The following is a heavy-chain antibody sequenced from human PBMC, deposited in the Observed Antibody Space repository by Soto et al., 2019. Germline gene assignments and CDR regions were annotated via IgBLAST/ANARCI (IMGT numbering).Heavy chain of an antibody. J-gene: IGHJ3*02. D-gene: IGHD3-10*01. CDR2: IFKTGST. CDR1: GDSITRSGSY. CDR3: ASRGAGLGYAFDI. Sequence: QLQLQESGPGLVKPSETLSLTCSVSGDSITRSGSYWDWIRQPPGKGPEWIGSIFKTGSTIYKPALKRRLTIRVDTSKNQFSVKLTSVTDADTAVYYCASRGAGLGYAFDIWGLGMKVLVSS. V-gene: IGHV4-39*01.